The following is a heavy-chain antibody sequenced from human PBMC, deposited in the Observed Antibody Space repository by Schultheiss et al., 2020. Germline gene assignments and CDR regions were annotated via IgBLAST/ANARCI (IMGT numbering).Heavy chain of an antibody. D-gene: IGHD3-10*01. Sequence: SLRLSCAASGFTFSSYSMNWVRQAPGKGLEWVAVISYDGSNKYYADSVKGRFTISRDNSKHTLYLQMNSLRAEDTAVYYCARFGASTRASGMDVWGQGTTVTVSS. CDR3: ARFGASTRASGMDV. CDR2: ISYDGSNK. J-gene: IGHJ6*02. V-gene: IGHV3-30*12. CDR1: GFTFSSYS.